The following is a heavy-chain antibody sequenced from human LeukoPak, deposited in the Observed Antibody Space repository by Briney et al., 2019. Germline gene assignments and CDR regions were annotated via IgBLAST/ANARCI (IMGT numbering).Heavy chain of an antibody. CDR3: ARDPLFNWFDP. D-gene: IGHD3-10*01. CDR2: IYTSGST. V-gene: IGHV4-4*07. CDR1: IDSFTNYY. Sequence: PSETLSLTCAVYIDSFTNYYWSWIRQPAGKGLEWIGRIYTSGSTNYNPSLKSRVTMSVDTSKNQFSLKLSSVTAADTAVYYCARDPLFNWFDPWGQGTLVTVSS. J-gene: IGHJ5*02.